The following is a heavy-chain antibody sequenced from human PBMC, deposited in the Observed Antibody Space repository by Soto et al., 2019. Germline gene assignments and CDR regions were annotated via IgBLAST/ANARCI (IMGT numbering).Heavy chain of an antibody. V-gene: IGHV1-69*13. J-gene: IGHJ6*02. D-gene: IGHD4-4*01. Sequence: SVKVSCKASGGTFSSYAISWVRQAPGQGLKWMGGIIPIFGTANYAQKFQGRVTITADESTSTAYMELSSLRSEDTAVYYCARGWANDYSNYVLKTYYYYGMDVWG. CDR2: IIPIFGTA. CDR1: GGTFSSYA. CDR3: ARGWANDYSNYVLKTYYYYGMDV.